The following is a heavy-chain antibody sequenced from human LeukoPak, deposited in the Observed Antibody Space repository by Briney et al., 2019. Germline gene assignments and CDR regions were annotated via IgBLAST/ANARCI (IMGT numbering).Heavy chain of an antibody. CDR2: ISWNSGSI. J-gene: IGHJ4*02. Sequence: GGSLRLSCAASGFTFDDYAMHWVRQAPGKGLEWVSGISWNSGSIGYADSVKGRFTISRDNAKNSLYLQMNSLRAEDTALYYCAKDIAVVAGNTYFDYWGQGTLVTVSS. V-gene: IGHV3-9*01. CDR3: AKDIAVVAGNTYFDY. D-gene: IGHD6-19*01. CDR1: GFTFDDYA.